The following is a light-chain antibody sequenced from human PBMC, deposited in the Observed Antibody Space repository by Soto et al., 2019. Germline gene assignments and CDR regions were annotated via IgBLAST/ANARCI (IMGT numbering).Light chain of an antibody. CDR3: CSYAGNSLWV. V-gene: IGLV2-11*01. Sequence: QSALTQPRSVSRSPGQSVTISCTGTSSDVGGYNYVSWYQQHPGKAPKLMIYDVRKWPSGVPDRFSGPKSGNTASLTISGLQVEDEADYYCCSYAGNSLWVFGGGTTVTVL. CDR2: DVR. J-gene: IGLJ3*02. CDR1: SSDVGGYNY.